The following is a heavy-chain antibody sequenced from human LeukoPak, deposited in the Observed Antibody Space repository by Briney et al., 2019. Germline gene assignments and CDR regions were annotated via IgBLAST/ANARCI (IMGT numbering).Heavy chain of an antibody. J-gene: IGHJ6*03. V-gene: IGHV5-51*01. CDR2: IYPGDSDT. CDR3: ARHPRYFDALSRRDYYYYMDV. Sequence: GESLKISCKGSGYSFTSYWSGWVRQMPGKGLEWMGIIYPGDSDTRYSPSFQGQVTISADKSISTAYLQWSSLRASDTAIYFCARHPRYFDALSRRDYYYYMDVWGKGTTVTVSS. D-gene: IGHD3-9*01. CDR1: GYSFTSYW.